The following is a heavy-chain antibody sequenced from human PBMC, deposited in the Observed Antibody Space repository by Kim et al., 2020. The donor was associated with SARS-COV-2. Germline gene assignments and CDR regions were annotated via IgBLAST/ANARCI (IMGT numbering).Heavy chain of an antibody. CDR3: ARHRREYSSSWNLLPFDY. CDR2: IDPSDSYT. J-gene: IGHJ4*02. V-gene: IGHV5-10-1*01. D-gene: IGHD6-13*01. CDR1: GYSFTSYW. Sequence: GESLKISCKASGYSFTSYWISWVRQMPGKGLEWMGRIDPSDSYTNYSPSFQGHVTISADKSISTAYLQWSSLKASDTAMYYCARHRREYSSSWNLLPFDYWGQGTLVTVSS.